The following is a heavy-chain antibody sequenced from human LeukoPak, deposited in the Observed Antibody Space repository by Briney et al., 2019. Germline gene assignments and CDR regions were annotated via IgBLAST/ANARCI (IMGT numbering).Heavy chain of an antibody. J-gene: IGHJ4*02. CDR2: ISGSTGTT. V-gene: IGHV3-23*01. D-gene: IGHD6-6*01. CDR1: GFILTNYA. Sequence: GGSLRLSCAASGFILTNYAMSWVRQAPGKGLEWVSVISGSTGTTYYADSVKGRFTISRDNSKNTLFLQMNSLRVEDTAIYYCARDGAARPHFDYWGQGILVTVSS. CDR3: ARDGAARPHFDY.